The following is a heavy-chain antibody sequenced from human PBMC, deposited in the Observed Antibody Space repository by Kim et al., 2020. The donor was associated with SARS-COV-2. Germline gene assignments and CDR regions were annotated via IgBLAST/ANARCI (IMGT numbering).Heavy chain of an antibody. CDR1: GGSISSSSYY. CDR2: IYYSGST. V-gene: IGHV4-39*07. CDR3: ARDVGGGGDY. Sequence: SETLSLTCTVSGGSISSSSYYWGWIRQPPGKGLEWIGSIYYSGSTYYNPSLKSRVTISVDTSKNQFSLKLSSVTAADTAVYYCARDVGGGGDYWGQGTLVTVSS. J-gene: IGHJ4*02. D-gene: IGHD1-26*01.